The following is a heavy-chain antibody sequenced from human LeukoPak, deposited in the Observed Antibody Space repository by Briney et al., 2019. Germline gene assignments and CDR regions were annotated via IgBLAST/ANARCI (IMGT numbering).Heavy chain of an antibody. Sequence: GGSLRLSCAASGFTFSSYEMNWVRQAPGKGLEWVLYISSSGSTIYYADSVKGRFTISRDNAKNSLYLQMNSLRAEDTAVYYCARGGYSYGRYYYYGMDVWGQGTTVTVSS. J-gene: IGHJ6*02. CDR2: ISSSGSTI. D-gene: IGHD5-18*01. V-gene: IGHV3-48*03. CDR3: ARGGYSYGRYYYYGMDV. CDR1: GFTFSSYE.